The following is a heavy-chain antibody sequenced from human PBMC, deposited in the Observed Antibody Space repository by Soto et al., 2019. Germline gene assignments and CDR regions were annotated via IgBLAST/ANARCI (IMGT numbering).Heavy chain of an antibody. D-gene: IGHD1-26*01. CDR2: FSGTTTST. Sequence: PVGSLRLSCAASGFIFSSYAMSWVRQAPGKGLEWVSAFSGTTTSTYYAASVKGRFTISRDNSKNTLYLQMNSLKAEDTAVYYCAKGQKWELPFDYWGQGALVTVSS. V-gene: IGHV3-23*01. J-gene: IGHJ4*02. CDR1: GFIFSSYA. CDR3: AKGQKWELPFDY.